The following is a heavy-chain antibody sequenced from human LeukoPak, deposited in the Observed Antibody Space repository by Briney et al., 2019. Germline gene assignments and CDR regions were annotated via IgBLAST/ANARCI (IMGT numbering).Heavy chain of an antibody. CDR1: GFTFSSYG. CDR2: ISYDGSNK. D-gene: IGHD4-17*01. J-gene: IGHJ4*02. Sequence: GGSLRLSCAASGFTFSSYGMHWVRQAPGKGLEWVAVISYDGSNKYYADSVKGRFTTSRDNSKNTLYLQMNSLRAEDTAVYYCAKELRRNWEKFIDYWGQGTLVTVSS. CDR3: AKELRRNWEKFIDY. V-gene: IGHV3-30*18.